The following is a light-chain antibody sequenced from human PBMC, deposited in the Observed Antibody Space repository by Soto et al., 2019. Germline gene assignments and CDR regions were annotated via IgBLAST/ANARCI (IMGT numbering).Light chain of an antibody. V-gene: IGLV2-8*01. CDR1: SSDIGGNNF. CDR2: DVI. CDR3: SSYGGSNNFVV. J-gene: IGLJ2*01. Sequence: QSVLTQPPSASGFPGQSVTISCTGTSSDIGGNNFVSWYQHHPGKAPKLMLYDVIKRPSGVPARFSGSKSGNTASLTVSGLQAEDEADYYCSSYGGSNNFVVFGGGTKLTVL.